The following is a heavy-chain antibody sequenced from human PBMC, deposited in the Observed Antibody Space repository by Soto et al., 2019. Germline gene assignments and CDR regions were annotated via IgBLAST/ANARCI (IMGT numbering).Heavy chain of an antibody. CDR3: AKATGHRGGYSYGYVS. V-gene: IGHV3-23*01. CDR2: ISGSGTSK. D-gene: IGHD5-18*01. J-gene: IGHJ5*02. CDR1: GFTFSSYA. Sequence: EVQLLESGGGLVQPGGSLRLSCAASGFTFSSYAMSWDRQAPGKGLEWVLAISGSGTSKYYADSVKGRFTISRDNSKNTLYLQLNSLRAEDTAVYYCAKATGHRGGYSYGYVSWGQGTLVTVSS.